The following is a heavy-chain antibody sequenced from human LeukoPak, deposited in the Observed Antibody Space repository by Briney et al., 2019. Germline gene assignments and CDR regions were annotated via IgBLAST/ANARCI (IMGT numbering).Heavy chain of an antibody. D-gene: IGHD4-23*01. V-gene: IGHV3-15*01. CDR1: GFTFSNAW. J-gene: IGHJ3*02. Sequence: GGSLRLSCAASGFTFSNAWMSWLRQAPGKGLEWVGRIKSKTDGGTTDYAAPVKGRFTISRDDSKNTLYLQMNSLKTEDTAVYYCTTRTTVVTDAFDIWGQGTMVTVSS. CDR3: TTRTTVVTDAFDI. CDR2: IKSKTDGGTT.